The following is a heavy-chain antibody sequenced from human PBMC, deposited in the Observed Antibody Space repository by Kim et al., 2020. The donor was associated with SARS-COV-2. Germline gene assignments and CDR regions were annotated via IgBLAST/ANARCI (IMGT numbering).Heavy chain of an antibody. V-gene: IGHV3-48*03. Sequence: GGSLRLSCAASGFSFSNYEMNWVRQAPGKGLEWVSYISGIGSSTYYADSVKGRFTISRDNAKNSLYLQMNSLRAEDTAVYYCAIPASTHGGYFDHWGRGTLVTVSS. CDR2: ISGIGSST. D-gene: IGHD3-16*01. CDR1: GFSFSNYE. CDR3: AIPASTHGGYFDH. J-gene: IGHJ4*02.